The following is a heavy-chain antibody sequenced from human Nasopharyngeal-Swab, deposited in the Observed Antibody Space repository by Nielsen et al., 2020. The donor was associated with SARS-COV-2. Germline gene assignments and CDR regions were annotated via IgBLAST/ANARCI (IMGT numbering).Heavy chain of an antibody. Sequence: RQAPGKGLEWIGEINHSGSTNYNPSLKSRVTISVDTSKNQFSLKLSSVTAADTAVYYCARLYDSSTKLDYWGQGTLVTVSS. CDR2: INHSGST. J-gene: IGHJ4*02. CDR3: ARLYDSSTKLDY. D-gene: IGHD3-22*01. V-gene: IGHV4-34*01.